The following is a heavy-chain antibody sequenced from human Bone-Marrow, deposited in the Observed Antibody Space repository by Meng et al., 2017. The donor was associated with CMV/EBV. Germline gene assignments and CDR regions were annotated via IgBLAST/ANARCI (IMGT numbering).Heavy chain of an antibody. J-gene: IGHJ6*02. CDR1: GGTFSSYA. CDR3: ARDTKNPGLEWLDYYGMDV. CDR2: IIPIFGTA. V-gene: IGHV1-69*05. D-gene: IGHD3-3*01. Sequence: SVKVSCKASGGTFSSYAISWVRQAPGQGLEWMGGIIPIFGTANYAQKFQGRVTITTDESTSTAYMELSSLRSEDTAVYYCARDTKNPGLEWLDYYGMDVWGQGTTVTVSS.